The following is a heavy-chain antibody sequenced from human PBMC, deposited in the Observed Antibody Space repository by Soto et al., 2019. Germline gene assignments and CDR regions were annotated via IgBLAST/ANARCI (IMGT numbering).Heavy chain of an antibody. CDR2: IIPVTDTP. J-gene: IGHJ5*02. D-gene: IGHD3-10*01. Sequence: QVQLVQSGAEVKKPGSSVKVSCKVSGGTFSSHAINWLRQAPGQGLEWMGVIIPVTDTPNNAEKFQGRVTITADKSTTTVYMELSSLTFDDTAVYFCARGNKGPGQYGPGSQGWYGPWGQGTLVTVSS. CDR3: ARGNKGPGQYGPGSQGWYGP. V-gene: IGHV1-69*06. CDR1: GGTFSSHA.